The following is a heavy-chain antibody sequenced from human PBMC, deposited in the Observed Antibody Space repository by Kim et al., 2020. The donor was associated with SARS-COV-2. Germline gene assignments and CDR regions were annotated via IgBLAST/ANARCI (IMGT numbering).Heavy chain of an antibody. J-gene: IGHJ6*03. D-gene: IGHD4-4*01. CDR1: GFTFSSYA. CDR2: ISGSGGST. V-gene: IGHV3-23*01. CDR3: AKDPVTALTVTRVFSYYYMDV. Sequence: GGSLRLSCAASGFTFSSYAMSWVRQAPGKGLEWVSAISGSGGSTYYADSVKGRFTISRDNSKNTLYLQMNSLRAEDTAVYYCAKDPVTALTVTRVFSYYYMDVWGKGTTVTVSS.